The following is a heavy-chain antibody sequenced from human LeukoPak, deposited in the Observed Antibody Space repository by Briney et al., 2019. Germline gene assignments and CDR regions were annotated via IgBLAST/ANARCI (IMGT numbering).Heavy chain of an antibody. Sequence: PSETLSLTCTVSGGSISSRSYYWGWIPQPPGQGLEWVVSLYYSGSTYYNPSLKSRVTISVDTSKNQVSLSLTSVTAADTAVYYCARQKLERLYTAYDQDWGQGTLVTVSS. J-gene: IGHJ4*02. D-gene: IGHD5-12*01. V-gene: IGHV4-39*01. CDR2: LYYSGST. CDR1: GGSISSRSYY. CDR3: ARQKLERLYTAYDQD.